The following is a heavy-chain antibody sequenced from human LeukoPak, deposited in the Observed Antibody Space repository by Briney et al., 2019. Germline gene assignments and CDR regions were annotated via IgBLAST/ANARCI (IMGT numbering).Heavy chain of an antibody. CDR2: IIPIFGTA. CDR3: ARDPAPADHTY. V-gene: IGHV1-69*05. J-gene: IGHJ4*02. D-gene: IGHD6-25*01. Sequence: ASVKVSCKASGGTFSSYAISWVRQAPGQGLEWMGRIIPIFGTANYAQKFQGRVTITTDESTSTAYMELSSLRSEDTAVYYCARDPAPADHTYWGQGTLVTVSS. CDR1: GGTFSSYA.